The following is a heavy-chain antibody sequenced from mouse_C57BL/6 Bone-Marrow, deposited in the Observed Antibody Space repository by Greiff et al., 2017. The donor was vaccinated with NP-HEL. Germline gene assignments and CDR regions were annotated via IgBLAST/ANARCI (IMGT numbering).Heavy chain of an antibody. CDR2: IYPRSGNT. J-gene: IGHJ2*01. V-gene: IGHV1-81*01. CDR3: ARPLLLLRFPYFDY. CDR1: GYTFTSYG. Sequence: QVQLQQSGAELARPGASVKLSCKASGYTFTSYGISWVKQRTGQGLEWIGEIYPRSGNTYYNEKFKGKATLTADKSSSTAYMELRSLTSEDSAVYFYARPLLLLRFPYFDYWGQGTTLTVSS. D-gene: IGHD1-1*01.